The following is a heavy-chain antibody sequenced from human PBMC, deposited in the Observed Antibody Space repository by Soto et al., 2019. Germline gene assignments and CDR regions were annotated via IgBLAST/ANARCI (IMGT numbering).Heavy chain of an antibody. Sequence: QVQLVQSGAEVKKPGSSVKVSCKASGGSFRRYAISWVRQAPGQGLEWMGGILPIFGSPSHAQKFQGRATITADESTSTAYLELTSLTSEDTAMYYCVFEDCTSTSCSYYFYGLDVWGQGTTVTVSS. CDR1: GGSFRRYA. J-gene: IGHJ6*02. D-gene: IGHD2-2*01. CDR3: VFEDCTSTSCSYYFYGLDV. V-gene: IGHV1-69*01. CDR2: ILPIFGSP.